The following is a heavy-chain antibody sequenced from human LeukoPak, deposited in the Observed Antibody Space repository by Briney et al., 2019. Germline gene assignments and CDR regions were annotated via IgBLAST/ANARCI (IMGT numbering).Heavy chain of an antibody. CDR1: RFTFSNAW. CDR2: ISYDGSNK. J-gene: IGHJ4*02. CDR3: AKKFPGTVAAGPDH. Sequence: GGSLRLSCAASRFTFSNAWMSWVRQAPGKGLEWVAGISYDGSNKYYGDSVKGRFTISRDNSKNTLYLQMNSLRAEDTAVYYCAKKFPGTVAAGPDHWGQGTLVTVSS. V-gene: IGHV3-30*18. D-gene: IGHD6-13*01.